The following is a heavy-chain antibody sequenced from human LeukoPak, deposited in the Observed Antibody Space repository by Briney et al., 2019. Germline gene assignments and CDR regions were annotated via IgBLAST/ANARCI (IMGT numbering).Heavy chain of an antibody. CDR2: ISGDGGGT. CDR3: AKDLNGVVGASID. V-gene: IGHV3-43*02. Sequence: GGSLRLSCAASGFTFDDYAMHWVRQAPGKGLEWVSLISGDGGGTFYADSVKGRFTISRDNSRNSRYLQMNSLRTEDTAFYYCAKDLNGVVGASIDWGQGTLVTVSS. J-gene: IGHJ4*02. D-gene: IGHD1-26*01. CDR1: GFTFDDYA.